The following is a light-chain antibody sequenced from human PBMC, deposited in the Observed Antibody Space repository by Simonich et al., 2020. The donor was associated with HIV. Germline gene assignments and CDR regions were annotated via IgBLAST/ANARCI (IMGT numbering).Light chain of an antibody. J-gene: IGKJ2*01. CDR1: QNVLYSSNNKNY. CDR2: WAS. CDR3: QQYYDTPYT. Sequence: DIVMTQSPDSLAVSLGERATINCKSSQNVLYSSNNKNYLAWYQPKPGQPPKLLIYWASTRESGVPDRFSGSGSGTDFTLTISSLQAEDVAVYYCQQYYDTPYTFGQGTKLEIK. V-gene: IGKV4-1*01.